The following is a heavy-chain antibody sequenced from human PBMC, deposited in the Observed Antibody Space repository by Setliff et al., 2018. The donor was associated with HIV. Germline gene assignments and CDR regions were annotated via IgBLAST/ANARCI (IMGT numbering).Heavy chain of an antibody. CDR1: GGSVSSSSYY. Sequence: PSETLSLTCSVSGGSVSSSSYYWTWIRQPAGKGLEWIGHLHSSGDAYYGPSLKSRVTISLDTSKNQFSLKLTSVTAADTAVYYCARLSGDYYYFDYWGQGTLVTVSS. CDR2: LHSSGDA. CDR3: ARLSGDYYYFDY. V-gene: IGHV4-61*09. J-gene: IGHJ4*02. D-gene: IGHD2-21*02.